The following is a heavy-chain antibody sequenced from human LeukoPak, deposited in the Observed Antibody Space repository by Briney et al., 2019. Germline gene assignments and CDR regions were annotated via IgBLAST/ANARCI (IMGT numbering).Heavy chain of an antibody. D-gene: IGHD6-13*01. V-gene: IGHV4-34*01. CDR3: ARGPPDSSSWYQSWEMGY. CDR1: GGSFSGYY. CDR2: INHSGST. J-gene: IGHJ4*02. Sequence: PSETLSLTCAVYGGSFSGYYWSWIRQPPGKGLEWIGEINHSGSTNYNPSLKSRVAISVDTSKNQFSLKLSSVTAADTAVYYCARGPPDSSSWYQSWEMGYWGQGTLVTVSS.